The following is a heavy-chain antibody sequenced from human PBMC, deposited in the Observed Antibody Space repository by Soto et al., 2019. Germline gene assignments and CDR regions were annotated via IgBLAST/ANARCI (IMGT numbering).Heavy chain of an antibody. J-gene: IGHJ4*02. D-gene: IGHD6-13*01. V-gene: IGHV1-18*01. Sequence: QVQLVQSGAEVKKPGASVKVPCKASGYTFTSYGISWVRQAPGQGLEWMGWISAYNGNTNYAQKLQGRVTMTTDTSTSTAYMGVRSLRSDGTAVYYCASFSIAAAGTIADYWGQGTLVTVSS. CDR3: ASFSIAAAGTIADY. CDR1: GYTFTSYG. CDR2: ISAYNGNT.